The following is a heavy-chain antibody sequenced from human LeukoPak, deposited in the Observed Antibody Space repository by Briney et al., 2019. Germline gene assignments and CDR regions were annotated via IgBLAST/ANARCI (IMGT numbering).Heavy chain of an antibody. V-gene: IGHV3-30*18. J-gene: IGHJ3*02. CDR2: ISFDGGKK. Sequence: GSPLRLPCAVSGFILSSYDIHCVRQSRGKGLEWVAHISFDGGKKYYEDSVKGRFTISRDNSKNTLYLQMNRLIPDDTAVYYCAKGRQEWWTFDALDIWGQGTMVTVSS. CDR3: AKGRQEWWTFDALDI. D-gene: IGHD2-8*01. CDR1: GFILSSYD.